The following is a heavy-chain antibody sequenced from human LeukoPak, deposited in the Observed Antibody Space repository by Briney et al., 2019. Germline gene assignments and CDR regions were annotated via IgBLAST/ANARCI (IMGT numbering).Heavy chain of an antibody. J-gene: IGHJ4*02. CDR3: AKDPPDYYGSGSSDIGY. CDR1: GFTFSSYA. D-gene: IGHD3-10*01. Sequence: GGSLRLSCAASGFTFSSYAMSWVRQAPGKGLGWVSAISGSGGSTYYADSVKGRFTISRDNSKNTLYLQMNSLRAEDTAVYYCAKDPPDYYGSGSSDIGYWGQGTLVTVSS. V-gene: IGHV3-23*01. CDR2: ISGSGGST.